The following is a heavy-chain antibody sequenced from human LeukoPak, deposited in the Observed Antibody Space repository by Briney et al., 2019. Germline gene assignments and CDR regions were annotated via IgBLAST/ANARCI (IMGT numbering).Heavy chain of an antibody. CDR1: GGSFSGYY. CDR3: ARRTSDDYGDYGDY. Sequence: SETLSLTCAVYGGSFSGYYWSWIRQPPGKGLEWIGEINHSGSTNYNPSLKSRVTISVDTSKNQFSLKLSSVTAADTAVYYCARRTSDDYGDYGDYWGQGTLVTVSS. D-gene: IGHD4-17*01. V-gene: IGHV4-34*01. CDR2: INHSGST. J-gene: IGHJ4*02.